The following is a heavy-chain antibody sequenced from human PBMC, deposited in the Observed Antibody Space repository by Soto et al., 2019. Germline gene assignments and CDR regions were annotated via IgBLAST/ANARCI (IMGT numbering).Heavy chain of an antibody. D-gene: IGHD4-4*01. CDR3: ARDYSNGFDP. V-gene: IGHV3-30-3*01. Sequence: QVQLVESGGGVVQPGRSLRLSCAASGFTFSSYAMHWVRQAPGKGLEWVAVISYDGSNKYYADSVKGRFTISRDNSKNTLYLQMNSLRVEDTAVYYCARDYSNGFDPWGQGTLVTVSS. CDR2: ISYDGSNK. CDR1: GFTFSSYA. J-gene: IGHJ5*02.